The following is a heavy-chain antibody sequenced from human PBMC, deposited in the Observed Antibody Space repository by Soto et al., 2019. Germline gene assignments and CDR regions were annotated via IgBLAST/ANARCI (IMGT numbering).Heavy chain of an antibody. Sequence: QAQLVQSGAEVKNPGASVKVSCKASGYTLTTYGISWVRQAPGQGLEWMGWISVYNGNTNYAQKVQGRVTLTTDTSTSTAYMELRSLKSDDTDVYYCARVIGAKELHGMDVWGQGTTVTVSS. V-gene: IGHV1-18*01. D-gene: IGHD1-26*01. CDR1: GYTLTTYG. CDR3: ARVIGAKELHGMDV. J-gene: IGHJ6*02. CDR2: ISVYNGNT.